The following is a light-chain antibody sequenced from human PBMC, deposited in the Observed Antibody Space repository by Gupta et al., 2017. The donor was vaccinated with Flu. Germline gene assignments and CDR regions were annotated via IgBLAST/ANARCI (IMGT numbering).Light chain of an antibody. CDR2: ENN. CDR1: TSNIENNY. Sequence: QSVLTQPPSVSAAPGQKATISCSGSTSNIENNYVAWYQQLPGTAPKLLIYENNKRPSGIPDRFSGSKSDTSATLGITGLETGDEADYYCGTWDSSLSAWVFGGGTKLTVL. J-gene: IGLJ3*02. V-gene: IGLV1-51*02. CDR3: GTWDSSLSAWV.